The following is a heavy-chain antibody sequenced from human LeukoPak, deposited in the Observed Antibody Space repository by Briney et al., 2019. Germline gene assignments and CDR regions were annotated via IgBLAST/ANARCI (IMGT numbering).Heavy chain of an antibody. J-gene: IGHJ4*02. D-gene: IGHD3-22*01. CDR1: GFTFSSYS. V-gene: IGHV3-21*01. Sequence: GGSLRLSCAASGFTFSSYSMNWVRQAPGKGLEWVSSISSSSSYIYYADSVKGRFTISRDNAKNSLYLQTNSLRAEDTAVYYCARDDSSGYPPRDFDYWGQGTLVTVSS. CDR3: ARDDSSGYPPRDFDY. CDR2: ISSSSSYI.